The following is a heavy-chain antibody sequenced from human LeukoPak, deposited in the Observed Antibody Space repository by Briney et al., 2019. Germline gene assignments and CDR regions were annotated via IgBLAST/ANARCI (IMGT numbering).Heavy chain of an antibody. Sequence: PGGSLRLSCAASGFTFSSYGMSWVRQAPGKGLEWVSAVSGSGGSTYYADSVKGRFTISRDNSKNTLYLQMNSLRAEDTAVYYCAKGLAGRFDYWGQGTLVTVSS. J-gene: IGHJ4*02. D-gene: IGHD6-19*01. CDR2: VSGSGGST. V-gene: IGHV3-23*01. CDR3: AKGLAGRFDY. CDR1: GFTFSSYG.